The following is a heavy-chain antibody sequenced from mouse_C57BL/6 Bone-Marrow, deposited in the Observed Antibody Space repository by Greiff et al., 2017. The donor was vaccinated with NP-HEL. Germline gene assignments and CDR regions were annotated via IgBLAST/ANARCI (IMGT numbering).Heavy chain of an antibody. J-gene: IGHJ3*01. CDR3: AREILITTVVAPCAY. CDR1: GYTFTSYW. V-gene: IGHV1-50*01. CDR2: LDPSDSYT. Sequence: QVQLQQPGAELVKPGASVKLSCKASGYTFTSYWMQWVKQRPGQGLEWIGELDPSDSYTNYNQKFKGKATLTVDTSSSTAYMQLSSLTSEDSAVYYCAREILITTVVAPCAYWGQGTLVTVSA. D-gene: IGHD1-1*01.